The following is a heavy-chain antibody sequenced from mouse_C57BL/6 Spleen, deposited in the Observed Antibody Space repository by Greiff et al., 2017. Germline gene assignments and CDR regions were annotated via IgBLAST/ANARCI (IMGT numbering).Heavy chain of an antibody. CDR2: IYPGDGDT. D-gene: IGHD6-1*01. CDR3: ASSCGRNYFDY. V-gene: IGHV1-82*01. J-gene: IGHJ2*01. Sequence: QVQLQQSGPELVKPGASVKISCKASGYAFSSSWMNWVKQRPGKGLEWIGRIYPGDGDTNYNGKFNGKATLTADKSSSTSYMQLSSLTSEDSAVYFCASSCGRNYFDYWGQGTTLTVSS. CDR1: GYAFSSSW.